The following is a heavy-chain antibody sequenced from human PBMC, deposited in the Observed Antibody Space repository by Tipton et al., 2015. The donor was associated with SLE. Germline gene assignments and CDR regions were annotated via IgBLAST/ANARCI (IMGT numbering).Heavy chain of an antibody. Sequence: GLVKPSETLSLTCTVSGGSISSYYWSWIRQPPGKGLEWVGYISDGGDTNYNPSLKSRVTISIDPAKNQFSLKLSSVTAADAALYYCARGISSWSYYFDCWGQETLVTVSA. V-gene: IGHV4-59*08. J-gene: IGHJ4*02. CDR1: GGSISSYY. D-gene: IGHD6-13*01. CDR3: ARGISSWSYYFDC. CDR2: ISDGGDT.